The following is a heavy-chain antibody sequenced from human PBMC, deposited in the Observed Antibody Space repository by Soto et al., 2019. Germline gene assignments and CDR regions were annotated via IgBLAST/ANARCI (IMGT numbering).Heavy chain of an antibody. J-gene: IGHJ4*02. CDR1: GFSFSTTGVG. D-gene: IGHD6-19*01. V-gene: IGHV2-5*02. CDR2: IYWDDDK. Sequence: QITLKESGPTLVKPTQTLTLTCTFSGFSFSTTGVGVGWIRQPPGKALEWLALIYWDDDKRYSPSLKSRLTITXXTXKXXVVLTITNMDPVDTATYYCPHRQAQGIGLAGTFDSWGQGTLVTVSS. CDR3: PHRQAQGIGLAGTFDS.